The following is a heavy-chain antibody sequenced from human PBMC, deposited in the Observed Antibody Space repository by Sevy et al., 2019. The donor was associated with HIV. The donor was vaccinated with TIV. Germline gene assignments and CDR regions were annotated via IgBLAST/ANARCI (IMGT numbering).Heavy chain of an antibody. Sequence: GGSLRLSCAASGFTFSNYAMGWVRQAPGKGLEWVSGISVRGDRKYYADSVKGRFTISRDNSKNTLFLQMNSLKVEDTAVEYCGSLLTENAFDIWGQGTMVTVSS. CDR1: GFTFSNYA. D-gene: IGHD2-8*02. J-gene: IGHJ3*02. V-gene: IGHV3-23*01. CDR3: GSLLTENAFDI. CDR2: ISVRGDRK.